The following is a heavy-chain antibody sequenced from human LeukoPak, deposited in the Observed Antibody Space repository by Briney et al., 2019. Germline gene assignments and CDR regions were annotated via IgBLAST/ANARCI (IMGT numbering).Heavy chain of an antibody. Sequence: SETLSLTCAVYGGSFSGYYWSWIRQPPGKGLEWIGEINHSGSTNYNPSLKSRVTISVDTSKNQFSPKLSSATAADTAVYYCASTVGTAMVNYWGQGTLVTVSS. D-gene: IGHD5-18*01. CDR2: INHSGST. J-gene: IGHJ4*02. V-gene: IGHV4-34*01. CDR3: ASTVGTAMVNY. CDR1: GGSFSGYY.